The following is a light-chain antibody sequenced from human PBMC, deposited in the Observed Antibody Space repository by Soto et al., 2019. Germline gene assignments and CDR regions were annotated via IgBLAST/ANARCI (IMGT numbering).Light chain of an antibody. CDR2: EVT. CDR3: CAYADTFYV. Sequence: QSVLTQPASVSGSPGQSITISCTGTSSDVGRYNYVSWYQQYPGRAPKLIIYEVTNRPSGVSDRFSGSKSGNVASLTISGLQAADEADYYCCAYADTFYVFGTGTKVTVL. J-gene: IGLJ1*01. V-gene: IGLV2-14*01. CDR1: SSDVGRYNY.